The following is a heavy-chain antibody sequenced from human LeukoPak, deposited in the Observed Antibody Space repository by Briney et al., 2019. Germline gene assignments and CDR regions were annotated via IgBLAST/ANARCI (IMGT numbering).Heavy chain of an antibody. CDR1: GVTFSDHW. D-gene: IGHD1-26*01. CDR3: ARGATGTYWDWFDP. J-gene: IGHJ5*02. V-gene: IGHV3-7*01. CDR2: INQDGSEK. Sequence: GGSLRLSCAASGVTFSDHWMTWVRQTPRKGLEWVAHINQDGSEKHFVDSVEGRSTISRDNDNNSMSLQMNKLRVEDTAVYYCARGATGTYWDWFDPWGQGTLVTVSS.